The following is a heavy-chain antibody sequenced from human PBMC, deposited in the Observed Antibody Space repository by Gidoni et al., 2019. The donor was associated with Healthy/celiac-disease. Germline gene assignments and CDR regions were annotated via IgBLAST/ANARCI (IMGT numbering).Heavy chain of an antibody. CDR3: ARDRVLLWFGERNRGYYYGMDV. J-gene: IGHJ6*02. V-gene: IGHV1-18*01. Sequence: QVQLVQSGAEVKKPGASVKVSCKASGYTFTSYGISWVRQAPGQGLEWMGWISDYNGNTNYAQKLQGRVTMTTDTSTSTAYMELRSLRSDDTAGYYCARDRVLLWFGERNRGYYYGMDVWGQGTTVTVSS. D-gene: IGHD3-10*01. CDR1: GYTFTSYG. CDR2: ISDYNGNT.